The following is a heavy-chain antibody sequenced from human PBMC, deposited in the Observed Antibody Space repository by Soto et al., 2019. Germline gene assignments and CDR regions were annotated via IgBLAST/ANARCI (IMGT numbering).Heavy chain of an antibody. D-gene: IGHD2-15*01. CDR2: IYHSGST. J-gene: IGHJ4*02. Sequence: QVQLQESGPGLVKPSGTLSLTCAVSSGSISSSNWWSWVRQPPGKGLEWIGEIYHSGSTNYNPSLKSRVTIAVDKSKNQFSLKRSSVTAADTAVYYCARLIYCSGGSCYYFDYWGQGTLVTVSS. CDR1: SGSISSSNW. CDR3: ARLIYCSGGSCYYFDY. V-gene: IGHV4-4*02.